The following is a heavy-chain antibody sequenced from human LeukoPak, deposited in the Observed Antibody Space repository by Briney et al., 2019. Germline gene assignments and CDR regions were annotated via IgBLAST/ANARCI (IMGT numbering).Heavy chain of an antibody. V-gene: IGHV3-53*01. Sequence: PGRSLRLSCAASAFTVSRNYMSWVRQPPGKWLEWVGVIYSGGSTYYASCLRARSTISRDNSKNTLYLQMNSLRAEDTAVYYCARGYSSSWYYFDYWGQGTLVTVSS. J-gene: IGHJ4*02. CDR3: ARGYSSSWYYFDY. D-gene: IGHD6-13*01. CDR1: AFTVSRNY. CDR2: IYSGGST.